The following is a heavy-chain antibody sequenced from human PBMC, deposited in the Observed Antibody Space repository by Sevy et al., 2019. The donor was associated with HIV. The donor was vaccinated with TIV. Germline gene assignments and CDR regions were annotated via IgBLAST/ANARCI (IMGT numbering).Heavy chain of an antibody. CDR2: ISNDGINE. J-gene: IGHJ6*02. Sequence: GGSLRLSCIGSRFSFSYYGIHWVRQAPGKGLDWVALISNDGINEYYADSVKGRFTISRDNSKNTVYLEMNSLRNEDTAIYFCANAYSGSYSHSYLYALDVWGQGTTVTVSS. CDR3: ANAYSGSYSHSYLYALDV. CDR1: RFSFSYYG. D-gene: IGHD1-26*01. V-gene: IGHV3-30*18.